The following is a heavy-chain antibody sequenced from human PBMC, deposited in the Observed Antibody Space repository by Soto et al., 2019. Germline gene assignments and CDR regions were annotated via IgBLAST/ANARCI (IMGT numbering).Heavy chain of an antibody. Sequence: DSLKISCKGSGYSFTSYWISWVRQMPGKGLEWMGRIDPSDSYTNYSPSFQGHVTISADKSISTAYLQWSSLKASDTAMYYCARDQCPGIVVVQAATYGIDVWGQGSTVTVSS. CDR1: GYSFTSYW. D-gene: IGHD2-2*01. CDR3: ARDQCPGIVVVQAATYGIDV. J-gene: IGHJ6*02. CDR2: IDPSDSYT. V-gene: IGHV5-10-1*01.